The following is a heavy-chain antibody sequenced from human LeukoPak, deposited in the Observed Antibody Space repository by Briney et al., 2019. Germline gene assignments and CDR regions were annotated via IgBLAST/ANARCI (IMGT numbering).Heavy chain of an antibody. CDR2: IYPDDSDI. CDR1: GYTFTSYW. V-gene: IGHV5-51*01. J-gene: IGHJ4*02. CDR3: ARLRRAVAGTFDY. Sequence: GESLKISCKGFGYTFTSYWIGWVRQMPGKGLEWMGIIYPDDSDITYSPSFQGQGTISADKSISTAYLQWSSLKASDTAMYYCARLRRAVAGTFDYWGQGTLVTVSS. D-gene: IGHD6-19*01.